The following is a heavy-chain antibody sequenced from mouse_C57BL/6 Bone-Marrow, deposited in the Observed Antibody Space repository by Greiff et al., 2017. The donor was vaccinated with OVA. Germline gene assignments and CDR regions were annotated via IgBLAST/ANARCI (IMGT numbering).Heavy chain of an antibody. CDR1: GYTFTSYW. V-gene: IGHV1-53*01. Sequence: VQLQQPGTELVKPGASVKLSCKASGYTFTSYWMHWVKQRPGQGLEWIGNINPSNGGTNYNAKFKSKATLTVDKASSTAYMQLRSLTSEDSAVYYCARSRDYYGSGARYWGQGTTLTVSS. J-gene: IGHJ2*01. CDR3: ARSRDYYGSGARY. D-gene: IGHD1-1*01. CDR2: INPSNGGT.